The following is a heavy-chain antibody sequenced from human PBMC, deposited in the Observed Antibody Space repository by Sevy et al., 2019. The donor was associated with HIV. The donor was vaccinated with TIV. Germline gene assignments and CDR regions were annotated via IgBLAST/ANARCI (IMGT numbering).Heavy chain of an antibody. V-gene: IGHV3-23*01. D-gene: IGHD2-15*01. CDR1: GFSFTNYA. CDR3: AKGSTLVSTTPDY. Sequence: GGSLRLSCAASGFSFTNYAMSWVRQAPGKGLEWVSAISGTAAYTYYADSVKGRFTISRDNSKKTIYLQMNSLRAEDTATYFCAKGSTLVSTTPDYWGQGILVTVSS. J-gene: IGHJ4*02. CDR2: ISGTAAYT.